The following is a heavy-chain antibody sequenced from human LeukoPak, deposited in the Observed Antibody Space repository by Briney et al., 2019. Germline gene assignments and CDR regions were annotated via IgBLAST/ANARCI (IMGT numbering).Heavy chain of an antibody. CDR3: ARDQGEYSYGT. D-gene: IGHD5-18*01. V-gene: IGHV1-69*04. CDR2: IIPILGIA. Sequence: SVKVSCKASGGTFSSYAISWVRQAPGQGLEWMGRIIPILGIANYAQKFQGRVTITADKSTSTAYMELSSLRSEDTAVYYCARDQGEYSYGTWGQGTLVTVSS. CDR1: GGTFSSYA. J-gene: IGHJ5*02.